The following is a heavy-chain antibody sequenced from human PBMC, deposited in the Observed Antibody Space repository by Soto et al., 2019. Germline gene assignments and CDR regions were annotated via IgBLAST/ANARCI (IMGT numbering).Heavy chain of an antibody. Sequence: EVQLLESGGGLVQPGGSLRLSCAASGFTFSSYAMSWVRQAPGKGLGWVSAISGSGGSTYYADSVKGRFTVSRDNSKNTLYLQMNSLRAEDTAVYYCARRSSGWYFDYWGQGTLVTVSS. CDR2: ISGSGGST. V-gene: IGHV3-23*01. J-gene: IGHJ4*02. D-gene: IGHD6-19*01. CDR3: ARRSSGWYFDY. CDR1: GFTFSSYA.